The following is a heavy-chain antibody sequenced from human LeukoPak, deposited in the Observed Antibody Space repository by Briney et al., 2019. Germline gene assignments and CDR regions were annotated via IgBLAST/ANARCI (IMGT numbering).Heavy chain of an antibody. J-gene: IGHJ5*02. D-gene: IGHD6-19*01. Sequence: GASVKVSCKASGYTFTSYDVNWVRQATGQGLEWMGWMNPNSGNTGYAQKFQGRVTMTRNTSISTAYMELSSLRSEDTAVYYCARDFKIAVAENWFDPWGQGTLVTVSS. CDR1: GYTFTSYD. CDR2: MNPNSGNT. V-gene: IGHV1-8*01. CDR3: ARDFKIAVAENWFDP.